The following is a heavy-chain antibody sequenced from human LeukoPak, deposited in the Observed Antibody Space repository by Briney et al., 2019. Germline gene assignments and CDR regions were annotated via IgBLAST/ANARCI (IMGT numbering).Heavy chain of an antibody. Sequence: PGGSLRLSCAASGFTFSSYGMHWVRQAPGKGLEWVAVIWYDGSNKYYADSVKGRFTISRDDSKNTLYLQMNSLRAEDTALYYCAKDWVEPFYCSGGNCPNWFDPWGQGTLVTVSS. CDR3: AKDWVEPFYCSGGNCPNWFDP. CDR1: GFTFSSYG. CDR2: IWYDGSNK. J-gene: IGHJ5*02. D-gene: IGHD2-15*01. V-gene: IGHV3-30*02.